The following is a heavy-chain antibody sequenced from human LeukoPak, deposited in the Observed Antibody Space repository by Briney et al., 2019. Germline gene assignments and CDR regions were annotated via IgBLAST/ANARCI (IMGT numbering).Heavy chain of an antibody. J-gene: IGHJ5*02. CDR1: GYTFTGYY. CDR3: ARGPNKSDGGNSGSAWFDP. Sequence: GASVKVSCKASGYTFTGYYTHWVRQAPGQGLEWMGWINPNSGGTNYAQKFQGRVTMTRDTSISTAYMELSRLRSDDTAVYYCARGPNKSDGGNSGSAWFDPWGQGTLVTVSS. V-gene: IGHV1-2*02. CDR2: INPNSGGT. D-gene: IGHD4-23*01.